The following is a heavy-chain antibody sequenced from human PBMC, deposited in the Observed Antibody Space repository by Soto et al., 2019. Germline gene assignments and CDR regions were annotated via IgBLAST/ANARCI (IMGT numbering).Heavy chain of an antibody. J-gene: IGHJ4*02. CDR3: AKARKRGYSYGVDY. CDR2: ISYDGSNK. CDR1: GFTFSSYG. V-gene: IGHV3-30*18. D-gene: IGHD5-18*01. Sequence: QVQLVESGGGVVQPGRSLRLSCAASGFTFSSYGMHWVRQAPGEGLEWVAVISYDGSNKYYADSVKCRFTISRDNSKNTLYLQMNSLRAEDTAVYYCAKARKRGYSYGVDYWGQGTLVTVSS.